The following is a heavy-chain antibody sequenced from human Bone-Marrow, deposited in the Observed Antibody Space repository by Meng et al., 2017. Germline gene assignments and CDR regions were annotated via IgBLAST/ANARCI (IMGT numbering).Heavy chain of an antibody. Sequence: GESLKISCVGSGSIFSDSDVHWVRQASGKGLEWVGRIRTTGNTYATTYSASVGGRFSISRDNSKNTLYLQMNSLRAEDTAIYYCAKDRRRDPDYYGSGNPDYWGQGTLVTVSS. CDR2: IRTTGNTYAT. V-gene: IGHV3-73*01. CDR3: AKDRRRDPDYYGSGNPDY. CDR1: GSIFSDSD. J-gene: IGHJ4*02. D-gene: IGHD3-10*01.